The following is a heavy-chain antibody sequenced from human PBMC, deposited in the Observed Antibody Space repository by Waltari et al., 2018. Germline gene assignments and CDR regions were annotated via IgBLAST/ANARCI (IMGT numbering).Heavy chain of an antibody. J-gene: IGHJ4*02. D-gene: IGHD3-22*01. V-gene: IGHV1-69*02. Sequence: QVQLVQSGAEVKKPGSSVKVSCKASGGTFSSYTISWVRQAPGQGLEWMGRIIPILGIANYAQKFQGRVTITADKSTSTAYMELSSLRSEDTAVYYCACEPVSMIVVVITTVSKVWGQGTLVTVSS. CDR3: ACEPVSMIVVVITTVSKV. CDR1: GGTFSSYT. CDR2: IIPILGIA.